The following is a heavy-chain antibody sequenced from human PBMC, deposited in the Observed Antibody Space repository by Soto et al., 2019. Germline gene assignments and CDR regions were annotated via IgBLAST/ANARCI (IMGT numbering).Heavy chain of an antibody. V-gene: IGHV5-51*01. CDR1: GYSFTSYW. Sequence: GESLKISCQGSGYSFTSYWIGWVRQMPGKGLEWMGIIYPGDSDTRYSPSFQGQVTISADKSISTAYLQWSSLKASDTAMYYCARSIVVVVGGYYYYYGMDVWGQGTTVTVSS. CDR2: IYPGDSDT. J-gene: IGHJ6*02. CDR3: ARSIVVVVGGYYYYYGMDV. D-gene: IGHD2-15*01.